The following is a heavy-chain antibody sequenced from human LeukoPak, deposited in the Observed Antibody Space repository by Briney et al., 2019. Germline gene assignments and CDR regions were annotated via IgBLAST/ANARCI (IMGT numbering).Heavy chain of an antibody. CDR3: AKDGSRDIVVVVAAPYYFDY. CDR1: GFTFSSYG. J-gene: IGHJ4*02. CDR2: ISGSGGST. V-gene: IGHV3-23*01. D-gene: IGHD2-15*01. Sequence: GGSLRLSCAASGFTFSSYGMSWVRQAPGKGLEWVSAISGSGGSTYYADSVKGRFTISRDNSKNTLYLQMNSLRAEDTAVYYCAKDGSRDIVVVVAAPYYFDYWGQGTLVTVSS.